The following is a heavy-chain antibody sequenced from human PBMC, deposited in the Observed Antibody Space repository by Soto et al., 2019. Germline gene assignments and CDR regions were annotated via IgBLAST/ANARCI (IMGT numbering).Heavy chain of an antibody. CDR2: ISAYNGNT. D-gene: IGHD1-26*01. CDR3: ARGIVGASDYYYYGMDV. CDR1: GYTFTSYG. V-gene: IGHV1-18*01. Sequence: ASVKVSCKASGYTFTSYGISWVRQAPGQGLEWMGWISAYNGNTNYAQKLQGRVTMTTDTSTSTAYMELRSLRSDDTAVYYCARGIVGASDYYYYGMDVWGQGTTVTVSS. J-gene: IGHJ6*02.